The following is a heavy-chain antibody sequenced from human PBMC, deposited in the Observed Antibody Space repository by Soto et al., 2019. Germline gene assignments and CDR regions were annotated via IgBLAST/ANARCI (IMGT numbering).Heavy chain of an antibody. CDR3: ARGGIVATNPYYYYNGMDV. J-gene: IGHJ6*04. CDR1: GYTFTSYG. V-gene: IGHV1-18*01. Sequence: ASVKVSCKASGYTFTSYGISWVRQAPGQGLEWMGWISAYNGNTNYAQKLQGRVTMTTDTSTSTAYKELRSMRTDDTAVFYCARGGIVATNPYYYYNGMDVWGKGTRVTVSS. CDR2: ISAYNGNT. D-gene: IGHD5-12*01.